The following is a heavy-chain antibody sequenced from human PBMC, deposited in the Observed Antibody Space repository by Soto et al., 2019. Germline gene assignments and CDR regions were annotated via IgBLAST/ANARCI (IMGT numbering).Heavy chain of an antibody. J-gene: IGHJ4*02. V-gene: IGHV3-74*01. CDR1: GITLSHFW. CDR2: IDNDGSGT. CDR3: TTAFEH. Sequence: EVQLVESGGGSLQPGGSLRLSCPASGITLSHFWMHWVRQAPGPGLVWVARIDNDGSGTSYADFAKGRFTISKDDAKNTLYLQMNSLRAEDTALYYCTTAFEHWGRGTLVTVSS.